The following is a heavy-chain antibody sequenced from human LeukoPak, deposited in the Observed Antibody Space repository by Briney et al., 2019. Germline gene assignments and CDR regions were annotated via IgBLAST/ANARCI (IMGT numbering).Heavy chain of an antibody. J-gene: IGHJ4*02. CDR3: TRVNRGSWYDY. CDR1: GFTFNNYG. CDR2: IWYDGSNK. V-gene: IGHV3-33*01. D-gene: IGHD6-13*01. Sequence: GGSLLLSGATAGFTFNNYGMHGGRAARGKGVEGVAVIWYDGSNKYYADSVKGQFTVSRDNSKNTLYLQMNSLRGEDTAVYYCTRVNRGSWYDYWGQGTLVTVSS.